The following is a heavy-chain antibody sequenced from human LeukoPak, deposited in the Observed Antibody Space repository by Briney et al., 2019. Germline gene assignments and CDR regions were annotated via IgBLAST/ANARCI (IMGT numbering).Heavy chain of an antibody. CDR1: GYTFTGYY. D-gene: IGHD3-3*01. V-gene: IGHV1-2*04. J-gene: IGHJ5*02. CDR3: ARDQGNYDFWSGYYPVVFDP. CDR2: INPNSGGT. Sequence: GASVKVSCKASGYTFTGYYMHWVRQAPGQGLEWMGWINPNSGGTNYAQKFQGWVTMTRDTSISTAYMELRSLRSDDTAVYYCARDQGNYDFWSGYYPVVFDPWGQGTLVTVSS.